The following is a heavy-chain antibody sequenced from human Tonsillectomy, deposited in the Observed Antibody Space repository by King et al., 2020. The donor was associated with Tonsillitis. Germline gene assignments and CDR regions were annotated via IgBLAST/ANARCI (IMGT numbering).Heavy chain of an antibody. J-gene: IGHJ2*01. CDR3: AKDGIALSDWYFDL. D-gene: IGHD3-16*02. V-gene: IGHV3-30*18. CDR1: GSTFSNYG. CDR2: IAYDASYE. Sequence: VQLVESGGGVVQPGRSLRLSCAASGSTFSNYGMHWVRQAPGKGLEWVALIAYDASYENYADSVKGRFAISRDNSKNTLYLEMNSLRVEDTAVYYCAKDGIALSDWYFDLWGRGTLVTVSS.